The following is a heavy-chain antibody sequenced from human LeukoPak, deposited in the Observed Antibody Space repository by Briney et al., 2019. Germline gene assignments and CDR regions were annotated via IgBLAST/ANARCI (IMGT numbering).Heavy chain of an antibody. CDR2: INPNSGGT. D-gene: IGHD2-2*01. J-gene: IGHJ4*02. CDR1: GYTFTGYY. CDR3: ARDIVVVPAARQLYYFDY. Sequence: GASVKVSCKASGYTFTGYYMHWVRQAPGQGLEWMGWINPNSGGTNYAQKFQGRVTMTRDTSISTAYMELSRLRSDDTAVYYCARDIVVVPAARQLYYFDYWGQGTLVTVSS. V-gene: IGHV1-2*02.